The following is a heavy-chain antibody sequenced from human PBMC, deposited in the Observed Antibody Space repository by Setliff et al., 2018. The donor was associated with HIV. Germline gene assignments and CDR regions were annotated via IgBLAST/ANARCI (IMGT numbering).Heavy chain of an antibody. CDR1: GGTFSSYA. V-gene: IGHV1-69*10. CDR2: IIPILGIA. Sequence: GASVKVSCKASGGTFSSYAISWVRQAPGQGLEWMGGIIPILGIANYAQKFQGRVTITADKSTSTAYMELSSLRSEDTAVYYCAIDVIGGWLRPMPDFWGPGTLVTVSS. D-gene: IGHD5-12*01. CDR3: AIDVIGGWLRPMPDF. J-gene: IGHJ4*02.